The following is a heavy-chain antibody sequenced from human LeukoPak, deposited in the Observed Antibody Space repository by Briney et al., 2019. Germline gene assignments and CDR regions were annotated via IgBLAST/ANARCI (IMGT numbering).Heavy chain of an antibody. V-gene: IGHV3-23*01. CDR2: ISGAGIST. Sequence: GGSLRLSCAGSGFTFNTCAMNWVRQAPGKGLEWVSAISGAGISTYYADSVKGRFTISRDNSKNTLFLQMNSLRAEDTAVYYCAKDVRGYCSSTSCPKDSWGQGALVTVPP. CDR1: GFTFNTCA. D-gene: IGHD2-2*01. CDR3: AKDVRGYCSSTSCPKDS. J-gene: IGHJ4*02.